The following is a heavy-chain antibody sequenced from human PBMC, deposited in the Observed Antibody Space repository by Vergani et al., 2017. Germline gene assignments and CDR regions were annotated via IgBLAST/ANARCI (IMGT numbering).Heavy chain of an antibody. CDR1: GFSFRNAW. J-gene: IGHJ4*02. V-gene: IGHV3-30*02. Sequence: VQLVESGGGIVKPGGSLRLSCVASGFSFRNAWMNWVRQAPGKGLEWVAYVLFDGSNEYYADSVKGRFIVSRDNSNDALYLQMNSLRTDDTAVYYCARDLAYCHEGSCALWGQGSVVTVSS. CDR3: ARDLAYCHEGSCAL. CDR2: VLFDGSNE. D-gene: IGHD2-15*01.